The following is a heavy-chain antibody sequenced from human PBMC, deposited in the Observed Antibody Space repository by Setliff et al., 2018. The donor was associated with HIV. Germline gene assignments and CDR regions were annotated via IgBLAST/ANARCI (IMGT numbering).Heavy chain of an antibody. CDR2: IYHNGST. CDR3: ARGGGSRAATSSYYYMDV. CDR1: GGSISIGGYY. V-gene: IGHV4-31*02. Sequence: TLSLTCTVSGGSISIGGYYWGWIRQHPGKGLEWIGYIYHNGSTYYNPSLKGRLIISVDTSKNQFSLKLSSVTAADTAVYYCARGGGSRAATSSYYYMDVWGKGTTVTVSS. J-gene: IGHJ6*03. D-gene: IGHD2-15*01.